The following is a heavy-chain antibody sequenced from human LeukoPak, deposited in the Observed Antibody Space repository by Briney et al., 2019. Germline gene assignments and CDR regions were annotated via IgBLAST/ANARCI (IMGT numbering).Heavy chain of an antibody. Sequence: GGSLRLSCAASGFTFSDYYMSWIRQAPGKGLEWVSYISSSGTTIYYADSVKGRFTMSRDNAKNSLYLQMNSRRAEDTAVYYCARARSSYGYGDAFDIWGQGTMVTVSS. CDR3: ARARSSYGYGDAFDI. CDR1: GFTFSDYY. D-gene: IGHD5-18*01. CDR2: ISSSGTTI. J-gene: IGHJ3*02. V-gene: IGHV3-11*04.